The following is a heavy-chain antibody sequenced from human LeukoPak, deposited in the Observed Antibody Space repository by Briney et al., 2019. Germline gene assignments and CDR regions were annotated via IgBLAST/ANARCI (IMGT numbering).Heavy chain of an antibody. J-gene: IGHJ4*02. CDR1: GYTFTSYD. CDR3: ARSQSENGVATITDY. V-gene: IGHV1-8*03. Sequence: ASVKVSCKASGYTFTSYDINLVRQATGQGLEWMGWMNPNSGNTGYAQKFQGRVTITRNTSISTAYMELSSLRSEDTAVYYCARSQSENGVATITDYWGQGTLVTVSS. D-gene: IGHD5-12*01. CDR2: MNPNSGNT.